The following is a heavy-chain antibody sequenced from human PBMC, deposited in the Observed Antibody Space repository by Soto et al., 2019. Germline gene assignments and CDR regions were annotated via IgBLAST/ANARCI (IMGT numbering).Heavy chain of an antibody. J-gene: IGHJ6*02. V-gene: IGHV2-26*01. CDR1: GFSLTTARMG. CDR3: ARVIYDFWAHNFYVMDV. D-gene: IGHD3-3*01. Sequence: QVTLKESGPVLVKPTETLTLTCNVSGFSLTTARMGVSWIRQSPGKALEFVAQIFWNDEITYSTSLKSRLTISKDTSKSQVVLTMSNMGPVDTATYFCARVIYDFWAHNFYVMDVWGQGTTVTVSS. CDR2: IFWNDEI.